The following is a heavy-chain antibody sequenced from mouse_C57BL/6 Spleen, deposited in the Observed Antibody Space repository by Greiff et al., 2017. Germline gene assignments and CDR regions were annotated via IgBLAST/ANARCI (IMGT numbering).Heavy chain of an antibody. CDR1: GYTFTDYY. CDR3: ARSSGDGFAY. J-gene: IGHJ3*01. CDR2: INPNNGGT. Sequence: EVQLQQSGPELVKPGASVKISCKASGYTFTDYYMNWVKQSHGKSLEWIGDINPNNGGTSYNQKFKGKATLTVDKSSSTAYMELRSLTSEDSAVYYCARSSGDGFAYWGQGTLVTVSA. V-gene: IGHV1-26*01. D-gene: IGHD3-2*02.